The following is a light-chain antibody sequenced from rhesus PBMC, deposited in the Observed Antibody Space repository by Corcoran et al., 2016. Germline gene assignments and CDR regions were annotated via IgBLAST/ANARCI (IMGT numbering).Light chain of an antibody. Sequence: DIQMTQSPSSLSASVGDTVTITCRASQGISSWLAWYQQKPGKAPKLQIYKASSLQSGVPSRFSGSGSGTDLTLTISSLQSEDFATYYCQQYSSRPFTFGPGTKLDIK. CDR3: QQYSSRPFT. V-gene: IGKV1-22*01. CDR1: QGISSW. J-gene: IGKJ3*01. CDR2: KAS.